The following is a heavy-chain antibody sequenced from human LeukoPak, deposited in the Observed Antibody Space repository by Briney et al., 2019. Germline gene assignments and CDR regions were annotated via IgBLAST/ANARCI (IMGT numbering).Heavy chain of an antibody. D-gene: IGHD6-19*01. V-gene: IGHV4-38-2*02. CDR2: IWHTGST. Sequence: SETLSLTCTVSGYSINSGYYWGWIRQPPGKGLEWIGSIWHTGSTYYNPSLKCRVTISVDTSKNQFSLKLTSVTAADTAVYYCARITDLSVATDYWGQGTLVTVSS. J-gene: IGHJ4*02. CDR3: ARITDLSVATDY. CDR1: GYSINSGYY.